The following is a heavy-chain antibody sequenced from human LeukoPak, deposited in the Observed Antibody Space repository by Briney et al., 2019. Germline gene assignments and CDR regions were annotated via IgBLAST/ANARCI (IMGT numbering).Heavy chain of an antibody. J-gene: IGHJ4*02. V-gene: IGHV3-23*01. CDR3: AKDRHMVRGVINY. Sequence: GGSLRLSCAASGFTFSSYAMSWVRQAPGKGLGWVSAISGSGGSTYYADSVKGRFTISRDNSKNTLYLQMNSLRAEDTAVYYCAKDRHMVRGVINYWGQGTLVTVSS. CDR2: ISGSGGST. D-gene: IGHD3-10*01. CDR1: GFTFSSYA.